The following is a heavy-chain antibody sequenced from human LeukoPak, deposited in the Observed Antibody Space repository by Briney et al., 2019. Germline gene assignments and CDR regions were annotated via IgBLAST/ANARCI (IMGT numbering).Heavy chain of an antibody. V-gene: IGHV4-39*01. Sequence: NSSETLSLTCTVSGGSISSSSYYWGWIRQPPGKGLEWIGSIYYGGSTYYNPSLKSRVTISVDTSKNQFSLKVRSVTAADTAVYYCARRPRGDYKAWFDPWGQGTLVTVSS. CDR3: ARRPRGDYKAWFDP. D-gene: IGHD5-24*01. J-gene: IGHJ5*02. CDR2: IYYGGST. CDR1: GGSISSSSYY.